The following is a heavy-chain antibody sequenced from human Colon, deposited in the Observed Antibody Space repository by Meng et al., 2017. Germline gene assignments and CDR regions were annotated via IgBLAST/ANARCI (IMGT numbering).Heavy chain of an antibody. CDR1: GFSFSTYW. CDR2: INQDGSDQ. J-gene: IGHJ3*02. V-gene: IGHV3-7*01. CDR3: ARLVAVGTWAFDI. Sequence: GESLKISCAASGFSFSTYWMGWVRQAPGKGLERVASINQDGSDQNYLESVKGRFTVSRDNAKNSLYLQMNSLRAEDTAVYYCARLVAVGTWAFDIWGQGTMVTVSS. D-gene: IGHD6-19*01.